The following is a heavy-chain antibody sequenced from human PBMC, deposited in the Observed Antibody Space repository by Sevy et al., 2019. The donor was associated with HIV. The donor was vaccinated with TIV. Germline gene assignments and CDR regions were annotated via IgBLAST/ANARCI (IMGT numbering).Heavy chain of an antibody. D-gene: IGHD3-10*01. Sequence: ASVKVSCKAPGYTITIYGISWVRQAPEQGLEWMGWISAYSGNTHHAQNLQGRVTMTTDTSTTTAYMELRSLRFDDTAVYYCARTSSYGSGNYFDYWGQGTLVTVSS. V-gene: IGHV1-18*01. CDR2: ISAYSGNT. CDR1: GYTITIYG. J-gene: IGHJ4*02. CDR3: ARTSSYGSGNYFDY.